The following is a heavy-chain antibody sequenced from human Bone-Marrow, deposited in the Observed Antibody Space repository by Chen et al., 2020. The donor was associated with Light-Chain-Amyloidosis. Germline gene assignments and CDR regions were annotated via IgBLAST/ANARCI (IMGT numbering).Heavy chain of an antibody. CDR3: GKDPNGDYVGAFDI. CDR2: IVATGVNT. V-gene: IGHV3-23*01. D-gene: IGHD4-17*01. J-gene: IGHJ3*02. CDR1: GFTFSAYA. Sequence: EVRLLESGGGLVQPGGSLRLSCAASGFTFSAYAMSWVRQAPGKGPEWVAGIVATGVNTHYTDAVTGPFTISRDSSKNTLYLQMNSLRVEDTALYYCGKDPNGDYVGAFDIWGQGTMVTVSS.